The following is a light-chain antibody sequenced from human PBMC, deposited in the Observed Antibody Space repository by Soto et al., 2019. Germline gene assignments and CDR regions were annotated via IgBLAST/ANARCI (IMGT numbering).Light chain of an antibody. V-gene: IGKV3-15*01. Sequence: ETLMTQSAATLSVSPGERVTLSCRASQSVNSNLAWYQQKPGQAPRLLIYGASTRVTGIPARFSGSGSGTEFTLAISSLQSEDFAIYYCQQYNNWPRTFGQGTKVEI. CDR1: QSVNSN. CDR2: GAS. CDR3: QQYNNWPRT. J-gene: IGKJ1*01.